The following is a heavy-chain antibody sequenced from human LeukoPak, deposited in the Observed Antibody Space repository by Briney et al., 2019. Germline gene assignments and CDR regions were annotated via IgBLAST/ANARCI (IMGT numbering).Heavy chain of an antibody. CDR3: ARVFDCSSTSCYYFDY. J-gene: IGHJ4*02. CDR2: IYHSGST. CDR1: GGSISSSNW. Sequence: SETLSLTCAVSGGSISSSNWWRWVRQPPGKGLEWIGDIYHSGSTNYNPSLKSRVTISVDKSKNQFSLKLSSVTAADTAVYYCARVFDCSSTSCYYFDYWGQGTLVTVSS. V-gene: IGHV4-4*02. D-gene: IGHD2-2*01.